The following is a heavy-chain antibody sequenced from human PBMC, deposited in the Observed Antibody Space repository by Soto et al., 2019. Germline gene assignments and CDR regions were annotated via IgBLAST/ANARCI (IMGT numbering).Heavy chain of an antibody. V-gene: IGHV3-23*04. J-gene: IGHJ4*02. Sequence: EVQLVESGGGLVQPGRSLRLSCAASGFTFDDYAMSWVRQAPGRGLEWVSAISGSGGSTYYADSVKGRSTIPRDNSKNTLYLQMNSLRAEDTAVYYCAKDSTVTDGGYWGQGTLVTVSS. D-gene: IGHD4-17*01. CDR3: AKDSTVTDGGY. CDR2: ISGSGGST. CDR1: GFTFDDYA.